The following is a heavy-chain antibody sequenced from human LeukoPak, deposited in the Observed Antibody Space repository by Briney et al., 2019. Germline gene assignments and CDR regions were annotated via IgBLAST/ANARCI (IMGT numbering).Heavy chain of an antibody. D-gene: IGHD3-10*01. CDR1: GFTFSSYW. J-gene: IGHJ4*02. V-gene: IGHV3-7*05. Sequence: PGGSLRLSCAASGFTFSSYWMSWVRQAPGKGLEWVANIKQDGSEKYYVDSVKGRFTISRDDSKNTLYLQMDSLRAEDTALYYCARGINIDYWGQGTLVTVSS. CDR2: IKQDGSEK. CDR3: ARGINIDY.